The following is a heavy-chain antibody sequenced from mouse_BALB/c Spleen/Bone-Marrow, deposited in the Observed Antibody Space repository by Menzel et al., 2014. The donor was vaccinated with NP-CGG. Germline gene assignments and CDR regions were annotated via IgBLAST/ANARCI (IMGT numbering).Heavy chain of an antibody. CDR2: IDPANGNT. D-gene: IGHD1-1*01. V-gene: IGHV14-3*02. CDR3: ANYYYGYYFDS. CDR1: GFNIKDTY. Sequence: EVQLQQSGAELVKPGASVKLSCTAFGFNIKDTYMHWVKQRPEQGLEWIGRIDPANGNTKYDPKFQGKATITADTSSNTAYLQLSSLTSEDTAVYYCANYYYGYYFDSWGQGTTLTVSS. J-gene: IGHJ2*01.